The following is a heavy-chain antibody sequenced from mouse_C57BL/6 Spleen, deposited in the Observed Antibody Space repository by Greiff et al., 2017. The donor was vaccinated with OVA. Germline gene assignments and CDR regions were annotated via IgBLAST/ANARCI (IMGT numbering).Heavy chain of an antibody. J-gene: IGHJ2*01. CDR2: IDPSDSYT. CDR3: ARGPITTVVADFDY. V-gene: IGHV1-69*01. D-gene: IGHD1-1*01. CDR1: GYTFTSYW. Sequence: VQLQQSGAELVMPGASVKLSCKASGYTFTSYWMHWVKQRPGQGLEWIGEIDPSDSYTNYNQKFKGKSTLTVDKSSSTAYMQLSSLTSEDSAVYYCARGPITTVVADFDYWGQGTTLTVSS.